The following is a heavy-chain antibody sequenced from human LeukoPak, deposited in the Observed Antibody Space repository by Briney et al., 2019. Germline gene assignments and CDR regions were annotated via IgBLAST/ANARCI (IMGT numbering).Heavy chain of an antibody. D-gene: IGHD1-26*01. CDR1: GYSFPSYW. Sequence: GESLKISCKGFGYSFPSYWIGWVRQMPGKGLEWMGSVYPGDSDTRYSPSFQGKVTISAEKSITTAYLQWSSLKASDTAMYFCARPFLGGSYMRWGAFDIWGQGTMVTVSS. CDR2: VYPGDSDT. V-gene: IGHV5-51*01. CDR3: ARPFLGGSYMRWGAFDI. J-gene: IGHJ3*02.